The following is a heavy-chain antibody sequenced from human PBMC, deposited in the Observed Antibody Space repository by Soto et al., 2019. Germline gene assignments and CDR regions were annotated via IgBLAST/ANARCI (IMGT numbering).Heavy chain of an antibody. Sequence: QVHLLQYGSEVKKPGSSVKVSCRASGDTFSNSAFSWVRQAPGQGLEWMGGIIPIFGTTSYAQKLQGRVILTADESTTTVYMELMSLLSEDTALYFCALGLRGYHIDSWGQGTQVTGSS. V-gene: IGHV1-69*01. CDR1: GDTFSNSA. J-gene: IGHJ4*02. CDR3: ALGLRGYHIDS. D-gene: IGHD2-15*01. CDR2: IIPIFGTT.